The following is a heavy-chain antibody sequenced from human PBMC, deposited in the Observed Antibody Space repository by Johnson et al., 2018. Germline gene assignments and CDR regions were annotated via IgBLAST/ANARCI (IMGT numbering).Heavy chain of an antibody. CDR1: GFTFRNSY. V-gene: IGHV3-66*02. CDR3: ARRGYYGDNAFDI. D-gene: IGHD4-17*01. Sequence: VQLVQYGGGLVQPGGSLRISCEASGFTFRNSYMSWVRQAPGKGLDWVSTIYSDDNTYYGGSVKGRFSISTDKSKKTLYLQMSSLRTEDTAVYYCARRGYYGDNAFDIWGQGTMVAVSS. J-gene: IGHJ3*02. CDR2: IYSDDNT.